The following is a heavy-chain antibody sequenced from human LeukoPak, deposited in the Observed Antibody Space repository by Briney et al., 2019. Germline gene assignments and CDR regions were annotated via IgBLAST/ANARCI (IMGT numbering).Heavy chain of an antibody. J-gene: IGHJ3*02. Sequence: GGSLRLSCAASGFTFSSYYMNWVRQAPGKGLEWVSSISSSSIYIYYADSVKGRFTISRDNAKNSLYLQMNSLRAEDTAVYYCASYYYDSSGWSAIAAFDIWGQGTMVTVSS. D-gene: IGHD3-22*01. V-gene: IGHV3-21*01. CDR3: ASYYYDSSGWSAIAAFDI. CDR2: ISSSSIYI. CDR1: GFTFSSYY.